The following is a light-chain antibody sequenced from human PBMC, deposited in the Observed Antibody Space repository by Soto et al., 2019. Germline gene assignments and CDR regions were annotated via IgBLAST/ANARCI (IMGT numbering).Light chain of an antibody. J-gene: IGLJ2*01. Sequence: QSVLTQPPSASGSPGQSVTISCTGTSSDVGGYNYVSWYQQHPDKAPKLMIYGVNKRPSGVPDRFSGSKSGNTASLTVSGLQAEDEADYYCSSYAGSDNLLFGGGTKVTVL. CDR2: GVN. CDR3: SSYAGSDNLL. V-gene: IGLV2-8*01. CDR1: SSDVGGYNY.